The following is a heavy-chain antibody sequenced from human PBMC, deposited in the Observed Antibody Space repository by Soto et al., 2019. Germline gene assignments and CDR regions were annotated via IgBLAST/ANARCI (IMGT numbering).Heavy chain of an antibody. Sequence: GGSLRLSCAASGFTFSSYSMNWGRQAPGKGLEWVSSISSSSSYIYYADSVKGRFTISRDNAKNSLYLQMNSLRAEDTAVYYCVAAAVNLENFDYWGQGTLVTVSS. CDR1: GFTFSSYS. J-gene: IGHJ4*02. CDR3: VAAAVNLENFDY. CDR2: ISSSSSYI. D-gene: IGHD6-13*01. V-gene: IGHV3-21*01.